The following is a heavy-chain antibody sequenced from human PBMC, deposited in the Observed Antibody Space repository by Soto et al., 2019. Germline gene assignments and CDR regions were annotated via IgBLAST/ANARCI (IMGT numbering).Heavy chain of an antibody. CDR2: ISGSGGST. Sequence: GGSLRLSCAASGFTFSSYVMSWVRQAPGKGLEWVSAISGSGGSTYYADSVKGRFTISRDNSKNTLYLQMNSLRAEDTAVYYCATLQGTYYYGSGSYYFPYWGQGT. CDR3: ATLQGTYYYGSGSYYFPY. CDR1: GFTFSSYV. V-gene: IGHV3-23*01. J-gene: IGHJ4*02. D-gene: IGHD3-10*01.